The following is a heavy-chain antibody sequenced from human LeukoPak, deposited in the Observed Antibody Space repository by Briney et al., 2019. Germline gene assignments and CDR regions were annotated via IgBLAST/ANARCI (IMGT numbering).Heavy chain of an antibody. J-gene: IGHJ4*02. CDR3: ARDRMSGSGWLKEGSRVAYFDY. CDR2: IIYDGSNK. CDR1: GFTFSSYA. D-gene: IGHD6-19*01. Sequence: GGSLRLSCAASGFTFSSYARHWVRQAPGKGLEWVAVIIYDGSNKYYADSVKGRFTISRDNSKNTLYLQMNSLRAEDTAVYYCARDRMSGSGWLKEGSRVAYFDYWGQGTLVTVSS. V-gene: IGHV3-30*04.